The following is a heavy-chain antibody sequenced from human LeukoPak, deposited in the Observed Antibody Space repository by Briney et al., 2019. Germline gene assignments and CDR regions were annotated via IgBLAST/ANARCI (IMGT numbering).Heavy chain of an antibody. V-gene: IGHV1-2*02. Sequence: ASVKVSCKASGYTFTGYYMHWVRQAPGQGLEWMGWINPNSGGTNYAQKFQGRVTMTRDTSISTAYMELSRLRSDDTAVYYCARDITMIVEVKDYWGQGTLVTVSS. CDR2: INPNSGGT. J-gene: IGHJ4*02. D-gene: IGHD3-22*01. CDR1: GYTFTGYY. CDR3: ARDITMIVEVKDY.